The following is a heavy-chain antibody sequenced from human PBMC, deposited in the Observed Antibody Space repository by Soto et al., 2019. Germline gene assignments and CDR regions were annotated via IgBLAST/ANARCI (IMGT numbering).Heavy chain of an antibody. Sequence: QVQLQESGPGLVKPSETLSLTCTVSGGSVISGSYYWSCIRQPPGKGLEWVGCIADTGSGDYNPSLKSRVTISVHTSKRQFSLRLNSVTAADTAVYYCARAHSGYDPLGMDVWGQGTTVTVSS. J-gene: IGHJ6*02. CDR1: GGSVISGSYY. CDR2: IADTGSG. CDR3: ARAHSGYDPLGMDV. D-gene: IGHD5-12*01. V-gene: IGHV4-61*01.